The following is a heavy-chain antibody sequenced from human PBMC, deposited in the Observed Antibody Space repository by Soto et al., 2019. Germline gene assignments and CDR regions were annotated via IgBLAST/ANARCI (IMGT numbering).Heavy chain of an antibody. J-gene: IGHJ6*02. CDR3: ARVGDYGDYYGMDV. CDR2: IKQDGSEK. D-gene: IGHD4-17*01. CDR1: GFTFSSYW. Sequence: GGSLRLSCAASGFTFSSYWMSWVRQAPGKGLEWVANIKQDGSEKYYVDSVKGRFTISRDNAKNSLYLQMNSLRAEDTAVYYCARVGDYGDYYGMDVWGQGTTVTVS. V-gene: IGHV3-7*01.